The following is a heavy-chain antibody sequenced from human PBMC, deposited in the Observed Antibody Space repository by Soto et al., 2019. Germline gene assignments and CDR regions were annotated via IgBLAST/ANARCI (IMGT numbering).Heavy chain of an antibody. D-gene: IGHD3-22*01. J-gene: IGHJ4*02. V-gene: IGHV3-30*18. Sequence: QAQLVESGGGVVQPGRSLRLSCAASGFSLSSFGMYWVRQAPGKGLEWVAVISYDGSTKYYGDFVKGRFTISRDNSKDTLYLHMNSLRAEDAAVYYCANSRGTALSGSHYWGQGTLVTVSS. CDR1: GFSLSSFG. CDR2: ISYDGSTK. CDR3: ANSRGTALSGSHY.